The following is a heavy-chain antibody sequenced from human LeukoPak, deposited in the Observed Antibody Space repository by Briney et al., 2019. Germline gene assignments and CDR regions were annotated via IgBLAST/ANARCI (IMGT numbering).Heavy chain of an antibody. D-gene: IGHD6-19*01. V-gene: IGHV3-11*01. CDR1: GFTLNDYY. CDR2: IGGSDNIK. CDR3: AREIVAGTFDS. Sequence: GGSLRLSCAASGFTLNDYYMSWIRQAPGKGLEWVSDIGGSDNIKPYADSLKGRFTISRDITTNSLFLQMNSLRAEDTAVYYCAREIVAGTFDSWGQGALVTVSS. J-gene: IGHJ4*02.